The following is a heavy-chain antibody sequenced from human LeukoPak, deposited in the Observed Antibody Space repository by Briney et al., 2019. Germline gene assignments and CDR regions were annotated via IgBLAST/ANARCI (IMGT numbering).Heavy chain of an antibody. CDR3: AKDKARHCSLTTCYYVDY. J-gene: IGHJ4*02. CDR1: GFNFNNYG. CDR2: IRFDGSYT. D-gene: IGHD2-15*01. Sequence: PGGSLRLSCATSGFNFNNYGMHWVRQAPGKGLEWVTFIRFDGSYTSYADSLRGRFTVSRDNSKNTLFLEMNSLRAEDTAVYYCAKDKARHCSLTTCYYVDYWGQGTLVTVSS. V-gene: IGHV3-30*02.